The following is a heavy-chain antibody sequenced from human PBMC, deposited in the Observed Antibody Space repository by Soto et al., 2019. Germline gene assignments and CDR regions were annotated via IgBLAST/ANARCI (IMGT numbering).Heavy chain of an antibody. D-gene: IGHD3-3*01. Sequence: QVQLQESGPGLVKPSETLSLTCTVSGGSVSSGSYYWSWIRQPPGKGLEWIGYIYYSGSTNYNPPLKSRVTISVDTSKNQFSLKLSSVTAADTAVYYCARDLGPRITIFGVATDAFDIWGQGTMVTVSS. V-gene: IGHV4-61*01. CDR3: ARDLGPRITIFGVATDAFDI. J-gene: IGHJ3*02. CDR2: IYYSGST. CDR1: GGSVSSGSYY.